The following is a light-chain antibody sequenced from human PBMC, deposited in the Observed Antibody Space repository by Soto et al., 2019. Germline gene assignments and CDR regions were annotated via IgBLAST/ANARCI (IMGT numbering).Light chain of an antibody. V-gene: IGKV3-20*01. CDR2: HAS. Sequence: EIVLTQSPGTLSLSPGERATLSCRASRSVSSSFLAWYQQKSGQAPRLLIYHASSRATGIPDRCSGSGSGTDFTLTISRLEPEDFALYFCQRYGSSPWTFGQGTQVEIK. CDR3: QRYGSSPWT. CDR1: RSVSSSF. J-gene: IGKJ1*01.